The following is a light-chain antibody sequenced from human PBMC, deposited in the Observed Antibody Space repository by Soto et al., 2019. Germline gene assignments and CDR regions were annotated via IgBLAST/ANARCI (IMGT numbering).Light chain of an antibody. Sequence: QSALTQPRSVSGSPGQSVTISCTGTSSDVGGYNYVSWYQQHPGKAPKLMIYDVSKRPSGVPDRFSGSKSGNTASLTISGLQAEDEADYYCCSYAGSSYVIFGGGPKL. J-gene: IGLJ2*01. CDR1: SSDVGGYNY. CDR2: DVS. V-gene: IGLV2-11*01. CDR3: CSYAGSSYVI.